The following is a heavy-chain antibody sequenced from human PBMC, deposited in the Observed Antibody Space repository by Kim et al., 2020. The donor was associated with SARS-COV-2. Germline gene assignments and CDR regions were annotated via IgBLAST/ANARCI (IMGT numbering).Heavy chain of an antibody. CDR3: AQLGWRAYCGGDCYSG. Sequence: GGSLRLSCAASGFTFDDYAMHWVRQAPGKGLEWVSLISGDGGSTYYADSVKGRFTISRDNSKNSLYLQMNSLRTEDTALYYCAQLGWRAYCGGDCYSGWGQGTLVTVSS. CDR2: ISGDGGST. V-gene: IGHV3-43*02. D-gene: IGHD2-21*02. CDR1: GFTFDDYA. J-gene: IGHJ4*02.